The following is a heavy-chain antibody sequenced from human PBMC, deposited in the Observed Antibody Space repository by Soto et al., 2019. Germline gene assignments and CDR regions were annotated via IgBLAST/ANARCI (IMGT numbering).Heavy chain of an antibody. J-gene: IGHJ4*02. Sequence: QITLKESGPPLVKPTQTLTLTCTFSGFSLSTSGVGVGWIRQPPGKALEWLALIYWDDDKRYSPSLKSRLTITKDTSKTQVVLTMTNMDPVDTATYYCAHRQTTQGYFDYWGQGTLVTVSS. CDR3: AHRQTTQGYFDY. CDR2: IYWDDDK. V-gene: IGHV2-5*02. CDR1: GFSLSTSGVG. D-gene: IGHD4-17*01.